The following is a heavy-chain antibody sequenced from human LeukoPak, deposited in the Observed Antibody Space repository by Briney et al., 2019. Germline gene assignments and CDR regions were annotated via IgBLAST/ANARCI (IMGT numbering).Heavy chain of an antibody. J-gene: IGHJ6*02. V-gene: IGHV3-23*01. Sequence: QAGGSLRLSCAASGFTFSSYAMSWVRQAPGKGLEWVSAISGSGGSTYYADSVKGRFTISRDNSKNTLYLQMNSLRAEDTAVYYCARWVVVAATPLLDYYYGMDVWGQGTTVTVSS. CDR1: GFTFSSYA. D-gene: IGHD2-15*01. CDR3: ARWVVVAATPLLDYYYGMDV. CDR2: ISGSGGST.